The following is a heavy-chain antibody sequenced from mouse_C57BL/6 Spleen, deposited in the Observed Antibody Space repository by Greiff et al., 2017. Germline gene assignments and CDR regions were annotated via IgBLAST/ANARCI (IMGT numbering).Heavy chain of an antibody. CDR3: ARNHYGSIYDY. CDR1: GFTFSDYG. J-gene: IGHJ2*01. D-gene: IGHD1-1*01. V-gene: IGHV5-17*01. CDR2: IRSGSSTI. Sequence: EVKLVESGGGLVKPGGSLTLSCAASGFTFSDYGMHWVLQALEKGLEWVAYIRSGSSTIYYADTVKGRFTISRDNAKNTLFLQMTSLRSEDTAMYYCARNHYGSIYDYWGQGTTLTVAS.